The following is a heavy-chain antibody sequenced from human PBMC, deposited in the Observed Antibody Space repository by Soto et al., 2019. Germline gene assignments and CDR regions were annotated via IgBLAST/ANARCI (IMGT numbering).Heavy chain of an antibody. CDR2: IIPIFGTA. Sequence: SVKVSCKASGGTFSSYAISWVRQAPGQGLEWMGGIIPIFGTANYAKKFQGRVTITADESTSTAYMELSSLRSEDTAVFYCARAPPYNWNGVNWFDPWGQGTLVTVSS. D-gene: IGHD1-1*01. V-gene: IGHV1-69*13. J-gene: IGHJ5*02. CDR3: ARAPPYNWNGVNWFDP. CDR1: GGTFSSYA.